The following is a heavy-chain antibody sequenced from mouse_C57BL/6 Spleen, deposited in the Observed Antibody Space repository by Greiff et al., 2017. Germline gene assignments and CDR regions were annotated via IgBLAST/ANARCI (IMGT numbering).Heavy chain of an antibody. J-gene: IGHJ1*03. CDR2: ISSGGNYT. Sequence: EVNVVESWGDLVKPGGSLTLSCSASGFPFSSYGLSLVRQTPDKKLDCVATISSGGNYTYSPDSVKVRFTISRDNAKNTLYLQMRSLKSEDTAMYYCARQNYYSNYVWYFDVWGTGTTVTVSS. V-gene: IGHV5-6*01. CDR1: GFPFSSYG. CDR3: ARQNYYSNYVWYFDV. D-gene: IGHD2-5*01.